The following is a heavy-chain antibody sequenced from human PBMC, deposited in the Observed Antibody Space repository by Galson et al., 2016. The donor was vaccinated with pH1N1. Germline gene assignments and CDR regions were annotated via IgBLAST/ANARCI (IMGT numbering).Heavy chain of an antibody. J-gene: IGHJ3*01. CDR3: AHREVMITNAFDF. CDR2: IYWDDDK. Sequence: PALVKPTQTLTLTCNFSGFSVSSSGMGVGWIRQPPGKGLEWLAVIYWDDDKRYSPSLKSRLTITKDTSKNRVVLKMTNMDPADTATYYCAHREVMITNAFDFWGQGTMVTVPS. D-gene: IGHD3-16*01. CDR1: GFSVSSSGMG. V-gene: IGHV2-5*02.